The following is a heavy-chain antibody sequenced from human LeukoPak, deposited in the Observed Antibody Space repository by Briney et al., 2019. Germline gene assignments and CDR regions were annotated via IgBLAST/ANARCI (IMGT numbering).Heavy chain of an antibody. J-gene: IGHJ3*02. CDR2: IHYSGST. D-gene: IGHD3-10*01. V-gene: IGHV4-59*08. CDR1: GGSISSYY. CDR3: ARPGGFGSPPVFDI. Sequence: SETLSLTCTVSGGSISSYYWSWIRQPPGKGLEWIGYIHYSGSTNYNPSLKSRVTISVDTSKNQFSLKLSSVTAADTAVYYCARPGGFGSPPVFDIWGQGTMVTVSS.